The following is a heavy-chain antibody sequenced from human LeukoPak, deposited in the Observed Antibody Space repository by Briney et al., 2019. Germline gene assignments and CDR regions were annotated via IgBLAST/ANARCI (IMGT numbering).Heavy chain of an antibody. CDR1: GYTFSDYY. J-gene: IGHJ3*02. Sequence: GGSLRLSCAASGYTFSDYYMGWMPQAPGKGLVWLSYISGSGTTIYYADSVKGRFTISRDNAKNSLDLQMNSLRAEDTAVYYCGRDFGLTGTKRSFDIWGQGTMVTVSS. D-gene: IGHD1-7*01. CDR3: GRDFGLTGTKRSFDI. CDR2: ISGSGTTI. V-gene: IGHV3-11*01.